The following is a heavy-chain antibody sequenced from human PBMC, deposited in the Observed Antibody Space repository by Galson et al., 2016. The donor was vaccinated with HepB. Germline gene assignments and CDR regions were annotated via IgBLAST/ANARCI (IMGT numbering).Heavy chain of an antibody. Sequence: SLRLSCAASGFTFSDYYMGWIRQAPGKGLEWVAYISSSGSTMSYADSVKGRFPISRDNAKNLLFLQMNNLRADDTAVYYCARDGLRIAVKYYFAMDVWGQGTTVTVSS. CDR3: ARDGLRIAVKYYFAMDV. CDR2: ISSSGSTM. V-gene: IGHV3-11*01. J-gene: IGHJ6*02. D-gene: IGHD5-12*01. CDR1: GFTFSDYY.